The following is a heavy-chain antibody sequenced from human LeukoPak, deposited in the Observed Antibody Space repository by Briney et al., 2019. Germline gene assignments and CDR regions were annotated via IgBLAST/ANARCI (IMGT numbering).Heavy chain of an antibody. Sequence: GGSLRLSCAASGFTFTSYAMNWVRQAPGKGLEWVSYISSSSSYTKYADSVKGRFTISGDNAKNSLYLQMNSLRAEDTAVYHCARDRYCSGGSCYGWFDPWGQGTLVTVSS. CDR2: ISSSSSYT. J-gene: IGHJ5*02. CDR1: GFTFTSYA. D-gene: IGHD2-15*01. CDR3: ARDRYCSGGSCYGWFDP. V-gene: IGHV3-21*05.